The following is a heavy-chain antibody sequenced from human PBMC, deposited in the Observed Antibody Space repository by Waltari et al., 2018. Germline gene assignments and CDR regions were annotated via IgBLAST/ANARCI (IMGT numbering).Heavy chain of an antibody. CDR3: AATRLNDYGEPGPDY. J-gene: IGHJ4*02. CDR2: IYSGGST. V-gene: IGHV3-66*01. CDR1: GFTVSSNY. D-gene: IGHD4-17*01. Sequence: EVQLVESGGGLVQPGGSLRLSCAASGFTVSSNYLSWVRQAPGKGLEWVSVIYSGGSTYYADSVKGRFTISRDNSKNTLYLQMNSLRAEDTAVYYCAATRLNDYGEPGPDYWGQGTLVTVSS.